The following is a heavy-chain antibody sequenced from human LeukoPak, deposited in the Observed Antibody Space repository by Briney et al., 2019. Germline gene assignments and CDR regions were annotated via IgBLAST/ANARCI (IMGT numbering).Heavy chain of an antibody. CDR1: GFSFSTYW. V-gene: IGHV3-74*01. CDR3: TSRNGSGDY. CDR2: INSDGSGA. D-gene: IGHD3-10*01. Sequence: GRSLRLSCAASGFSFSTYWIHWVRQAPGKGLVWVSRINSDGSGATHADSVKGRFTISRDNAKNTVYLQMNSLRVEDTAVYFCTSRNGSGDYWGQGTPVTVSS. J-gene: IGHJ4*02.